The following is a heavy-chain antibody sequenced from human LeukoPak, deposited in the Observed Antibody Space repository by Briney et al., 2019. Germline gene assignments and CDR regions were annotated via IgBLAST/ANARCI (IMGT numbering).Heavy chain of an antibody. V-gene: IGHV4-59*08. CDR3: ARHVWLQPFDY. CDR1: GGSMNSYY. Sequence: ASEALFLTCRVSGGSMNSYYWSWIRQSPGKGLEWIGYIYYSGSTNYNPSLKSRVTISVDTSKNQFSLKLSSMTAADTAVYYRARHVWLQPFDYWGQGTLVTVSS. CDR2: IYYSGST. D-gene: IGHD3-9*01. J-gene: IGHJ4*02.